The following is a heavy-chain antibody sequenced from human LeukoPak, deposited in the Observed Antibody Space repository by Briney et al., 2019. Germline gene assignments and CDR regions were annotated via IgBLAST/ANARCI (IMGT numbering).Heavy chain of an antibody. CDR3: ATSSSYD. CDR1: GFVFRRYG. V-gene: IGHV3-30*03. CDR2: VSYNGRYY. D-gene: IGHD6-13*01. J-gene: IGHJ4*02. Sequence: GTSLRLSCATSGFVFRRYGMHWLRQSQGKGLEWLCSVSYNGRYYYYKDFVKGRFTISRDMSKSTVYLQMNSLRAEDTAVYYCATSSSYDWGQGTLVTVSS.